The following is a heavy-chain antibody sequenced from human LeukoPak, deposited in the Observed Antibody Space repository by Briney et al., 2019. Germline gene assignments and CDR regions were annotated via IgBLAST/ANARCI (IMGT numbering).Heavy chain of an antibody. Sequence: PSETLSLTCAVYGGSFSGYYWSWIRQPPGKGLEWIGEINHSGSTNYNPYLKSRVNISVDTSKNQFSLKVSSVTAADTAVYYFARRSRIWFDPWGQGTLVTVSS. V-gene: IGHV4-34*01. CDR2: INHSGST. J-gene: IGHJ5*02. CDR1: GGSFSGYY. CDR3: ARRSRIWFDP. D-gene: IGHD1-14*01.